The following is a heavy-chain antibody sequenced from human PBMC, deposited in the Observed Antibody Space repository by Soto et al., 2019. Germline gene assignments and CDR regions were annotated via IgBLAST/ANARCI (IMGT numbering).Heavy chain of an antibody. CDR3: AKEGDCSGGSCYSGGNDAFDI. D-gene: IGHD2-15*01. CDR1: GFTFSSYG. J-gene: IGHJ3*02. V-gene: IGHV3-30*18. CDR2: ISYDGSNK. Sequence: GGSLRLSCAASGFTFSSYGMHWVRQAPGKGLEWVAVISYDGSNKYYADSVKGRFTISRDNSKNTLYLQMNSLRAEDTAVYYCAKEGDCSGGSCYSGGNDAFDIWGQGTMVTVSS.